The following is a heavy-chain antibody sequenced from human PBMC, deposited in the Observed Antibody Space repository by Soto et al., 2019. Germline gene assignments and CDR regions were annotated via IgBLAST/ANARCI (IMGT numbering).Heavy chain of an antibody. Sequence: GGSLRLSCAASGFTFSDYYMSWIRQAPGKGLEWVSYISSSGSTIYYADSVKGRFTISRDNAKNSLYLQMNSLRAEDTAVYYCAREGTSGYCTNGVCPDAFDIWGQGTMVTVSS. J-gene: IGHJ3*02. CDR1: GFTFSDYY. V-gene: IGHV3-11*01. CDR3: AREGTSGYCTNGVCPDAFDI. CDR2: ISSSGSTI. D-gene: IGHD2-8*01.